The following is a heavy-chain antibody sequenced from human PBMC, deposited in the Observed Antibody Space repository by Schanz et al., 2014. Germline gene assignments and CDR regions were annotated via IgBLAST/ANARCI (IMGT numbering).Heavy chain of an antibody. V-gene: IGHV1-2*02. Sequence: QVQLVQSGAEVKKPGASVKVSCKASGYTFSSYGISWVRQAPGQGLEWMGWINPSSGGTNYAQKFQGRVTLTSDTSISTAFMELSGLTSNDTATYFCARARYTGYDCSGYWGQGTLLIVSS. J-gene: IGHJ4*02. D-gene: IGHD5-12*01. CDR1: GYTFSSYG. CDR3: ARARYTGYDCSGY. CDR2: INPSSGGT.